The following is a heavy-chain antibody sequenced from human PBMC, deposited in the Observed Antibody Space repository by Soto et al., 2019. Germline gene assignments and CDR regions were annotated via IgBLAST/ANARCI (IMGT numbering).Heavy chain of an antibody. D-gene: IGHD6-19*01. CDR3: ARSLGWYAIDY. V-gene: IGHV4-4*02. J-gene: IGHJ4*02. Sequence: QVLLQESGPGLVQPSGTLSLSCVVSGVSIGSNYYWGWVRQPPGKGLEWLGDMSHIGSVNYNPSLNSPVTVSMDQSQNQSSLKLNSVPAAATAVSYCARSLGWYAIDYWGQGTLVIVSS. CDR2: MSHIGSV. CDR1: GVSIGSNYY.